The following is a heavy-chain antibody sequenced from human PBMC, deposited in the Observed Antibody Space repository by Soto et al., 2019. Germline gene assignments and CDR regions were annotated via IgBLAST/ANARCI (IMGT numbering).Heavy chain of an antibody. V-gene: IGHV3-30-3*01. CDR2: ISYDGSNK. Sequence: GGALRLSFSASVVPFSRYSMHWVRPAPGKGLEWVAVISYDGSNKYYADSVKGRFTISRDNSKNTLYLQMNSLRAEDTAVYYCARDLGSSSQWLATYYNYGMDDWDQGNTVTIS. CDR1: VVPFSRYS. J-gene: IGHJ6*02. CDR3: ARDLGSSSQWLATYYNYGMDD. D-gene: IGHD6-19*01.